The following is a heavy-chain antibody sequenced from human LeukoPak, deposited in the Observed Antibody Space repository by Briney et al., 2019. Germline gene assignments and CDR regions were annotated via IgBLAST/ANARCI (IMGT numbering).Heavy chain of an antibody. J-gene: IGHJ5*02. D-gene: IGHD3-3*01. CDR3: AKQSSWSGYSSLNWFDT. V-gene: IGHV3-23*01. Sequence: GGSLRLSCIASGFTFSSYAMSWVRQAPGKGLEWVSSISGSSGTTYYADSVKGRFTISRDNSKNTLYLQMNSLRAEDTALYYCAKQSSWSGYSSLNWFDTWGQGTLVTVSS. CDR1: GFTFSSYA. CDR2: ISGSSGTT.